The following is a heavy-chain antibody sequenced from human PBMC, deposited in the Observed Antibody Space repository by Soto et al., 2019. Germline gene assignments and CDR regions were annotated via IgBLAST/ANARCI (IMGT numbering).Heavy chain of an antibody. CDR2: IDPSVGAT. J-gene: IGHJ4*01. CDR1: GYIISSYY. CDR3: ARSYYFDY. V-gene: IGHV1-46*01. Sequence: QVQLVQSGAEVKKPGASVKISCKASGYIISSYYIHWVRQAPGQGLEWMGIIDPSVGATTYAQKFQDRVTMTSDTSTRTVYMELSGLRVDDTAMYYCARSYYFDYWGQGTRVTVSS.